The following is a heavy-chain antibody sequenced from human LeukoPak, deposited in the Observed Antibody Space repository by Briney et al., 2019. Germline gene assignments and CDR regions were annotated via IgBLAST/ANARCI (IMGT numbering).Heavy chain of an antibody. Sequence: ASVKVSCKASGGTFSSYAISWVRQAPGQGLEWMGGIIPIFGTANYAQKFQGRVTITTDESTSTAYMELSSLRSEDTAVYYCARGLQGHYYYYYMDVWGKGTTVTVSS. CDR1: GGTFSSYA. J-gene: IGHJ6*03. V-gene: IGHV1-69*05. CDR3: ARGLQGHYYYYYMDV. D-gene: IGHD4-11*01. CDR2: IIPIFGTA.